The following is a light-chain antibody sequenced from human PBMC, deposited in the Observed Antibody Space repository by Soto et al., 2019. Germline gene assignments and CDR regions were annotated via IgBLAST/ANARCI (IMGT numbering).Light chain of an antibody. CDR3: QQLNSYPIT. Sequence: IVLTQSPATLSLSPGERARFSCRASQSGSSNLAWYHTKSGHGPILLIYCASSMATGIPARFSGSGSGTDFNLTISRLQTDDFATYDCQQLNSYPITFGQRTRLEIK. CDR1: QSGSSN. V-gene: IGKV3-15*01. CDR2: CAS. J-gene: IGKJ5*01.